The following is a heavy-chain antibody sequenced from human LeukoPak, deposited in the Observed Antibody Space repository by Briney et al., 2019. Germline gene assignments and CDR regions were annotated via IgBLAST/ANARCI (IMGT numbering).Heavy chain of an antibody. V-gene: IGHV3-74*01. D-gene: IGHD1-26*01. CDR3: ARVRWELPGYYFDY. J-gene: IGHJ4*02. Sequence: GGSLRLSCAASGFTFSSYWMRWVRQALGKGLVWVSRINSDGSSTSYADSVKGRFTISRDNAKNTLYLQMNSLRAEDTAVYYCARVRWELPGYYFDYWGQGTLVTVSS. CDR1: GFTFSSYW. CDR2: INSDGSST.